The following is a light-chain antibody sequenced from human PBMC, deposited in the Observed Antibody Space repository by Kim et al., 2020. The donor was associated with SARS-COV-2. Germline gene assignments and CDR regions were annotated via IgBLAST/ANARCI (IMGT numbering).Light chain of an antibody. CDR2: GVS. CDR3: QQYNDWPRT. J-gene: IGKJ4*01. V-gene: IGKV3-15*01. CDR1: GSISND. Sequence: VDQGERDTRSCRASGSISNDIEWYQQKHGQEPRSLIYGVSTRVTGIPATVSGGGSGTEFTLTIRSLQSEDLALYYCQQYNDWPRTFGGGTKVDIK.